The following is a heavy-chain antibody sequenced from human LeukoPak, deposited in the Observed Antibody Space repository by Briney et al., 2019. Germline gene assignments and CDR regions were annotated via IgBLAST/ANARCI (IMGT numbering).Heavy chain of an antibody. J-gene: IGHJ4*01. CDR1: GYTFNVYG. CDR3: ARDGVSGHFDY. CDR2: IDASNGNI. Sequence: ASVKVSCKASGYTFNVYGVCWVRQAPGQGLEWIGWIDASNGNIKYAEKLQGRVTMTTDTSTSTAYMDLRSLRSDDTAVYYCARDGVSGHFDYWGRGTLVTVSS. V-gene: IGHV1-18*01. D-gene: IGHD3-3*01.